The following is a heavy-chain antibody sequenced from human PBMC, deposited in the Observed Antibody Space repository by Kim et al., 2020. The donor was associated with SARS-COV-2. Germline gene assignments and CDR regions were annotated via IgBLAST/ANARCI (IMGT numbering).Heavy chain of an antibody. CDR1: GGTFSSYA. V-gene: IGHV1-69*04. D-gene: IGHD1-26*01. CDR2: IIPILGIA. Sequence: SVKVSCKASGGTFSSYAISWVRQAPGQGLEWMGRIIPILGIANYAQKFQGRVTITADKSTSTAYMELSSLRSEDTAVYYCAVGPWVEMARKTFAYWGQGTLVTVSS. J-gene: IGHJ4*02. CDR3: AVGPWVEMARKTFAY.